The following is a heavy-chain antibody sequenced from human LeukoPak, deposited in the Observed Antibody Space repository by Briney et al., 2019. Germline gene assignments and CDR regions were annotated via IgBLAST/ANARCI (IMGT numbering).Heavy chain of an antibody. CDR2: TYYRSRWYS. CDR1: GDSVSSTNAA. CDR3: ARTKGHPDL. D-gene: IGHD2-8*01. Sequence: SQTLSLTCAISGDSVSSTNAAWNWIRQSPSRGLEWLGRTYYRSRWYSEYARSVKSRITIDPDTSKNQFSLQLNSVTPEDAAVYYCARTKGHPDLWGRGTLVTVSS. J-gene: IGHJ2*01. V-gene: IGHV6-1*01.